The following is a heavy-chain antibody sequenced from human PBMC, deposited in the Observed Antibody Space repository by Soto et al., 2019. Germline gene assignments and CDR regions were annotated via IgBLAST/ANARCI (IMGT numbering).Heavy chain of an antibody. Sequence: LRLSCAASGFTFSSYWMSWVRQAPGKGLEWVANIKQDGSEKYYVDSVKGRFTISRDNAKNSLYLQMNSLRAEDTAVYYCARESADRDYYYGMDVWGQGTTVTVSS. CDR1: GFTFSSYW. D-gene: IGHD6-13*01. V-gene: IGHV3-7*01. J-gene: IGHJ6*02. CDR2: IKQDGSEK. CDR3: ARESADRDYYYGMDV.